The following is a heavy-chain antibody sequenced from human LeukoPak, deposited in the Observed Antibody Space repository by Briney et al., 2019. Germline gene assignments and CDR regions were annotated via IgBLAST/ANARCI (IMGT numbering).Heavy chain of an antibody. Sequence: SETLSLTCAVYGGSFSGYYWSWIRQPPGKGLEWIGSIYYSGSTYYNPSLKSRVTISVDTSKNQFSLKLSSVTAADTAVYYCANDSGGWFVFWGQGTLVTVSS. D-gene: IGHD6-19*01. J-gene: IGHJ4*02. CDR2: IYYSGST. CDR1: GGSFSGYY. CDR3: ANDSGGWFVF. V-gene: IGHV4-34*01.